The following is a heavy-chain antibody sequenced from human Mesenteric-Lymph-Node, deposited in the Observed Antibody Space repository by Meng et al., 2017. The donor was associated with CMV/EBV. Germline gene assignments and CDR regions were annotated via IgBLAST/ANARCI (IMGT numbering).Heavy chain of an antibody. V-gene: IGHV3-7*01. CDR3: TRGGSWFDP. J-gene: IGHJ5*02. D-gene: IGHD3-10*01. Sequence: GESLKISCAASGFIFSNYWMTWVRQAPGKGLEWVANIKQGGSEKYYVDSVKGRFTISRDNAKNSLYLQMDSLRTEDTALYYCTRGGSWFDPWGQGTLVTVSS. CDR1: GFIFSNYW. CDR2: IKQGGSEK.